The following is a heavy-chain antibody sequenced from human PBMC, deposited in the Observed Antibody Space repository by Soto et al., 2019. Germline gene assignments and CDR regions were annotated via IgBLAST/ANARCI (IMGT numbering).Heavy chain of an antibody. CDR1: GYTFTNYY. CDR3: ARAWGGSPYSSYSHFDH. CDR2: INPHSGGT. V-gene: IGHV1-2*02. Sequence: QVQLVQSGAEVGKPGASVKVSCKTSGYTFTNYYMHWVRQAPGQGFEWMGWINPHSGGTKYAEMFQGRVTMTGDTSISTAYMELNSLTSDHTAVYFCARAWGGSPYSSYSHFDHWGQGTLVTV. J-gene: IGHJ4*02. D-gene: IGHD3-16*01.